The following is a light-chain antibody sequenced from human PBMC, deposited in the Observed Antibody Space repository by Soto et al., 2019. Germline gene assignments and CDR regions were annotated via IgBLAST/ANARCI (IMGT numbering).Light chain of an antibody. CDR2: GAS. Sequence: EIVLTQSPGTLSLSPGERATLSCRASQSVSSSFLAWYQQKVGQAPRLLIYGASSRATGIPARFSGSGSGTDFTLTISSLEPEDFAVYYCQQRSNWLWTFGQGTKVDIK. CDR1: QSVSSSF. V-gene: IGKV3D-20*02. J-gene: IGKJ1*01. CDR3: QQRSNWLWT.